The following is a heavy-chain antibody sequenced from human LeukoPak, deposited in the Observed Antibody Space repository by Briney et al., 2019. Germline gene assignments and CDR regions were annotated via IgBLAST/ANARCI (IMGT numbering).Heavy chain of an antibody. CDR2: ISYSGDT. CDR1: GGSISSNY. D-gene: IGHD6-19*01. J-gene: IGHJ4*01. V-gene: IGHV4-59*01. Sequence: PSETLSLTSSVSGGSISSNYWSWVRQPPGGGLEWSGYISYSGDTYYNPSLRSRVTISVDTSKNQLSLKLTSVTAADTAVYYCARDYSSGWYPLDYWGHGTLVTVSS. CDR3: ARDYSSGWYPLDY.